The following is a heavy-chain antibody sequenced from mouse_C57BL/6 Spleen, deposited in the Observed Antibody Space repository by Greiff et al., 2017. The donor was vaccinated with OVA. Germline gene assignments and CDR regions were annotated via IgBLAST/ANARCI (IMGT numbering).Heavy chain of an antibody. D-gene: IGHD1-1*01. J-gene: IGHJ2*01. V-gene: IGHV14-3*01. CDR2: IDPANGNT. CDR3: ARRGYGSSYFDY. CDR1: GFNFKNTY. Sequence: VQLQQSVAELVRPGASVKLSCTASGFNFKNTYMHWVKQRPEQGLEWIGRIDPANGNTKYDPKFQGKATITADTSSNTAYLQLISLTSEDSAIYDSARRGYGSSYFDYWGQGTTLTGSS.